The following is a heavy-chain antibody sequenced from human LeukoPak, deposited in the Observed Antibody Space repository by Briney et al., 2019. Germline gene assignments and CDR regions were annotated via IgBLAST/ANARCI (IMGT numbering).Heavy chain of an antibody. J-gene: IGHJ5*02. V-gene: IGHV3-23*01. D-gene: IGHD6-19*01. Sequence: GGSLRLSCAASGFPFRGHAMSWVRQAPGKGLEWVSAISGSGSGTYYADSVKGQFTISRDNSKNTLYLQMNSLRVEDTAVYFCAKNIEGGSGWYHWGQGSLVTVSS. CDR2: ISGSGSGT. CDR3: AKNIEGGSGWYH. CDR1: GFPFRGHA.